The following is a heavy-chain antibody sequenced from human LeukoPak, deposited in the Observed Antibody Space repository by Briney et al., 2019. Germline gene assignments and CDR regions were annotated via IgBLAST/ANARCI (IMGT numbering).Heavy chain of an antibody. D-gene: IGHD6-13*01. V-gene: IGHV1-2*02. CDR1: GYTFTGYY. Sequence: ASVKVSCKASGYTFTGYYMHWVRQAPGQGLEWMGWINPNSGGTNYAQKFQGRVTMTRDTSISTAYMELSRLRSDDTAVYCCARVKGQQLVKEKYYFDYWGQGTLVTVSS. J-gene: IGHJ4*02. CDR3: ARVKGQQLVKEKYYFDY. CDR2: INPNSGGT.